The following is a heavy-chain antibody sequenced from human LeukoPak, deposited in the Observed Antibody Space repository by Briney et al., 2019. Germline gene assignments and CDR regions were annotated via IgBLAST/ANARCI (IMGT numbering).Heavy chain of an antibody. CDR3: ARYNKVGAQGGDFWSLYAFDI. J-gene: IGHJ3*02. V-gene: IGHV4-39*07. CDR1: GGSISSSSYY. CDR2: IYYSGST. Sequence: PSETLSLTCTVSGGSISSSSYYWGWIRQPPGKGLEWIGSIYYSGSTYYNPSLKSRVTISVDTSKNQFSLKLSSVTAADTAVYYCARYNKVGAQGGDFWSLYAFDIWGQGTMVTVSS. D-gene: IGHD3-3*01.